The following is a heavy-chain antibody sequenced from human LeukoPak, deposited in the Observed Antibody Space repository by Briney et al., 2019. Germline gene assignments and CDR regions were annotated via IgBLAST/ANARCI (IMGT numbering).Heavy chain of an antibody. V-gene: IGHV3-74*01. CDR2: INTHGTTI. J-gene: IGHJ3*02. D-gene: IGHD3-10*01. Sequence: PGGSLRLSCAASGFTFESYWIHWVRQVPGKGLVWVSRINTHGTTISYADSVEGRFTISRDNARNTLYLQMTDLRVEDTALYYCTRGFREGFDIWGHGTMVTVSS. CDR3: TRGFREGFDI. CDR1: GFTFESYW.